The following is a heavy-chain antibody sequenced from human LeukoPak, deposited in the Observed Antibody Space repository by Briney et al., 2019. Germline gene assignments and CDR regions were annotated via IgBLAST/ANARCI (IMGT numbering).Heavy chain of an antibody. CDR1: GGSISSSSYY. Sequence: SETLSLTCTVSGGSISSSSYYWGRIRQPPGKGLEWIGSIYYSGSTYYNPSLKSRVTISVDTSKNQFSLKLSSVTAADTAVYYCARHSGYQLLYVDEYNWFDPWGQGTLVTVSS. J-gene: IGHJ5*02. CDR3: ARHSGYQLLYVDEYNWFDP. D-gene: IGHD2-2*02. V-gene: IGHV4-39*01. CDR2: IYYSGST.